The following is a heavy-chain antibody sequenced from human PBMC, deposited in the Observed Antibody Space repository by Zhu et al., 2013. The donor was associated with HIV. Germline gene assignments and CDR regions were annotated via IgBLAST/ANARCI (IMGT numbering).Heavy chain of an antibody. CDR1: GGTFSSYA. J-gene: IGHJ6*04. D-gene: IGHD6-13*01. CDR2: IIPIFGTA. V-gene: IGHV1-69*01. CDR3: ARRGREAAAGRRPHDDYYYYYGMDV. Sequence: QVQLVQSGAEEQKPGSTVKVSCKASGGTFSSYAISWVRQAPGQGLEWMGGIIPIFGTANYAQKFQGRVTITADESTSTAYMELSSLRSEDTAVYYCARRGREAAAGRRPHDDYYYYYGMDVWAEGTTVTVSS.